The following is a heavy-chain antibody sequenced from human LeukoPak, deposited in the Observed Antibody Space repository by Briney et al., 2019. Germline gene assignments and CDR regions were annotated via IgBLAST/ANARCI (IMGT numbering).Heavy chain of an antibody. Sequence: PSETLSLTCTASGGPINGYYWNWIRQPPGKGLEWIGYIYYTGSTNYNPSLKSRVTISLDTSKNQFSLKLSSVTAADTAVYYCARDRWFDTWGQGTPVTVSS. CDR1: GGPINGYY. CDR3: ARDRWFDT. J-gene: IGHJ5*02. CDR2: IYYTGST. V-gene: IGHV4-59*01.